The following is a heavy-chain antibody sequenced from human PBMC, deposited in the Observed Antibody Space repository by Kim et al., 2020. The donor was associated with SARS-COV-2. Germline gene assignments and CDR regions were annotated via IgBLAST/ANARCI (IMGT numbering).Heavy chain of an antibody. CDR2: ITGSGGVT. J-gene: IGHJ4*02. CDR3: AKRGGGYFFDY. Sequence: GGSLRLSCAASGFTFSSNGMSWVSQAPGKGLEWVSSITGSGGVTFYADSVKGRLTISRDNSKNTLSLQMDSLRAEDTAVYYCAKRGGGYFFDYWGRGSQVTVSS. V-gene: IGHV3-23*01. D-gene: IGHD3-16*01. CDR1: GFTFSSNG.